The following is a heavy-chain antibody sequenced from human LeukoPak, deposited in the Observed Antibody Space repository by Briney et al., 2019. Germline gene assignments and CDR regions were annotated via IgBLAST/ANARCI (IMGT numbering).Heavy chain of an antibody. Sequence: GGSLRLSCAASGFTFSSYGMNWVRQAPGKGLEWVSSISSSSSYIYYADSVKGRFTISRDNAKNSLYLQMNSLRAEDTAVYYCGRGGERWLQLEGFDYWGQGPLVTVSS. CDR2: ISSSSSYI. D-gene: IGHD5-24*01. CDR3: GRGGERWLQLEGFDY. CDR1: GFTFSSYG. J-gene: IGHJ4*02. V-gene: IGHV3-21*01.